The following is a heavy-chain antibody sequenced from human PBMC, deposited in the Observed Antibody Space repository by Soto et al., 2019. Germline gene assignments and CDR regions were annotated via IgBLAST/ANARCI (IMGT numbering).Heavy chain of an antibody. D-gene: IGHD3-9*01. Sequence: SVKVSCKASGGTFSSYAISWVRQAPGQGLEWMGGIIPIFGTANYAQKFQGRVTITADESTSTAYMELSSLRPEDTAVYYCARGGYDILTGYGFDYWGQGTLVTVSS. CDR2: IIPIFGTA. V-gene: IGHV1-69*13. CDR1: GGTFSSYA. J-gene: IGHJ4*02. CDR3: ARGGYDILTGYGFDY.